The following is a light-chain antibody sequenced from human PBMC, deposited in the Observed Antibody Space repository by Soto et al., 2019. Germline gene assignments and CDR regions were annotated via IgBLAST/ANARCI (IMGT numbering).Light chain of an antibody. CDR1: SSAVGGYNY. V-gene: IGLV2-8*01. J-gene: IGLJ2*01. Sequence: QSALTQPPSPSGAPGQSVTISCTGTSSAVGGYNYVSWYQQHPGKAPKLMIYEVSKRPSGVPDRFSGSKSGNTASLTVSGLQAEDEADYYCSSYAGSNNVVFGGGTKVTVL. CDR2: EVS. CDR3: SSYAGSNNVV.